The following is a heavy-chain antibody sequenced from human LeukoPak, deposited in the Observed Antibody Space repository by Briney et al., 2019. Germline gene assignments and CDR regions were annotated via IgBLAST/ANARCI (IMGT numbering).Heavy chain of an antibody. V-gene: IGHV3-21*01. D-gene: IGHD3/OR15-3a*01. J-gene: IGHJ6*02. CDR1: GFTFSSYS. CDR3: ARDPGYDFWSGYSPPPYYYYYGMDV. CDR2: ISSSSSYI. Sequence: TGGSLRLSCAASGFTFSSYSMNWVRQAPGKGLEWVSSISSSSSYIYYADSVKGRFTISRDNAKNSLYLQMNSLRAEDTAVYYCARDPGYDFWSGYSPPPYYYYYGMDVWGQGTTVTVSS.